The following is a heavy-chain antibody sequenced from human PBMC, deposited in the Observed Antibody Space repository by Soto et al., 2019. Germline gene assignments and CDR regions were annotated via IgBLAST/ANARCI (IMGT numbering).Heavy chain of an antibody. D-gene: IGHD3-3*01. Sequence: EVQLMESGGALVQPGGSLRLSCVASGFTLSNHYMDWVSQAPGKGLEWIGLIRNAARSYSTEHAASVKGRFTISRDDSKNTLYLQMNSLRTEDTAVYYCADLTWSGSYLPWGQGTLVTVSS. CDR3: ADLTWSGSYLP. J-gene: IGHJ5*02. CDR2: IRNAARSYST. CDR1: GFTLSNHY. V-gene: IGHV3-72*01.